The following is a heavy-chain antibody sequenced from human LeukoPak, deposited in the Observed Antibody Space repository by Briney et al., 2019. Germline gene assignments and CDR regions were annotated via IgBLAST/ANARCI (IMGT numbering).Heavy chain of an antibody. CDR1: GYTLTELS. CDR2: FDPEDGET. J-gene: IGHJ5*02. D-gene: IGHD5-18*01. Sequence: ASVKVSCKVSGYTLTELSMHWVRQAPGKGLEWMGGFDPEDGETIYAQKFQGRVTMIEDTSTDTAYMELSSLRSEDTAVYYCATLGGGYSYGNWFDPWGQGTLVTVSS. CDR3: ATLGGGYSYGNWFDP. V-gene: IGHV1-24*01.